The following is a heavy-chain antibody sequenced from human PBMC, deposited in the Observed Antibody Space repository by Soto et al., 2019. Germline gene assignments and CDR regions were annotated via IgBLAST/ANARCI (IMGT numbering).Heavy chain of an antibody. Sequence: QVQLVQSGAEVRKPGASVTISCRTSGDTFSDYYIHWVRQAPGQGLEWMGWINPNSGATNYAQKFRGWVTMTRDTSIRTVYMQLGRLRSDDTAVYYCARESGGATATLDYYYFYMDVWGTGTTVTVSS. D-gene: IGHD5-12*01. CDR1: GDTFSDYY. V-gene: IGHV1-2*04. CDR3: ARESGGATATLDYYYFYMDV. J-gene: IGHJ6*03. CDR2: INPNSGAT.